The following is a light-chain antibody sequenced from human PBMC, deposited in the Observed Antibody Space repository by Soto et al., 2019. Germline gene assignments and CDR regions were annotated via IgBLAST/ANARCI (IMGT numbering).Light chain of an antibody. CDR3: QQYNIYPWT. V-gene: IGKV1-5*03. J-gene: IGKJ1*01. CDR1: QSMSSW. Sequence: DIQVTQSPSTLSASVGDSVTITCRASQSMSSWLAWYQQKPGKAPKLLIYKASSLETGVPSRFSGSGSGTEFTLTISSLQPDDLATYYCQQYNIYPWTFGQGTKVEI. CDR2: KAS.